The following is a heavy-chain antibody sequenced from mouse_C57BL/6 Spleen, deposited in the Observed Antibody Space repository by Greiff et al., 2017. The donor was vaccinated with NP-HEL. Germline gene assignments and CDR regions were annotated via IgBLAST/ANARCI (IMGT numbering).Heavy chain of an antibody. D-gene: IGHD2-5*01. Sequence: QVTLKVSGPGILQSSQTLSLTCSFSGFSLSTSGMGVSWIRQPSGKGLEWLAHIYWDDDKRYNPSLKSRLTISKDTSRNQVFLKITSVDTADTATYYCARIPYSNVVDYWGQGTTLTVSS. J-gene: IGHJ2*01. CDR2: IYWDDDK. V-gene: IGHV8-12*01. CDR1: GFSLSTSGMG. CDR3: ARIPYSNVVDY.